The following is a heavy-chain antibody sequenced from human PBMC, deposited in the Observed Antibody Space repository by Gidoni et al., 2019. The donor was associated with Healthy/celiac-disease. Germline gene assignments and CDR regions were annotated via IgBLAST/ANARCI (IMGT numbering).Heavy chain of an antibody. CDR1: GFTFSSYG. J-gene: IGHJ4*02. CDR3: AKDHHSVPIYFDY. D-gene: IGHD2-2*01. Sequence: QVQLVESGGGVVQPGRSLRLSCAASGFTFSSYGMHWVRQAPGKGLEWVAVISYDGSNKYYADSVKGRFTISRDNSKNTLYLQMNSLRAEDTAVYYCAKDHHSVPIYFDYWGQGTLVTVSS. V-gene: IGHV3-30*18. CDR2: ISYDGSNK.